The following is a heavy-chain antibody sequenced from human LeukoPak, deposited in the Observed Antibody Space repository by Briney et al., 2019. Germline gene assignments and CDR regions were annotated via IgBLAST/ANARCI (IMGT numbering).Heavy chain of an antibody. D-gene: IGHD4-23*01. V-gene: IGHV3-21*01. J-gene: IGHJ4*02. CDR3: ARGGSYGGYHSY. CDR1: GFTFSRYS. Sequence: PGGSLRLSCAASGFTFSRYSMNWVRQAPGKGLEWVSSISSSSSYRYYVDSVKGRFTISRDNAKNSLYLQMNSLRAEDTALYYCARGGSYGGYHSYWGQGTLVTVSS. CDR2: ISSSSSYR.